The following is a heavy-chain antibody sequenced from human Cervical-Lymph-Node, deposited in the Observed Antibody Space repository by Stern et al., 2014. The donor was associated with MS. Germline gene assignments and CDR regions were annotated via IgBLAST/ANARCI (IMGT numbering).Heavy chain of an antibody. CDR2: MNPDSGDT. J-gene: IGHJ4*02. CDR1: GYTFISDD. D-gene: IGHD3-3*01. Sequence: QVQLVQSGAEVKKPGASVKVSCKASGYTFISDDINWVRQVPGQGLEWMGWMNPDSGDTGYAQKFRGKFTITRDLSINTAYMEMSSLKFEDTAVYYCTRGWSAWGQGTLVTVSS. CDR3: TRGWSA. V-gene: IGHV1-8*01.